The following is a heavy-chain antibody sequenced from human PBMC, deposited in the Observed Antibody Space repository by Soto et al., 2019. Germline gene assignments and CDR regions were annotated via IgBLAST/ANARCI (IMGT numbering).Heavy chain of an antibody. Sequence: GRPRRVSCAASGVTFSRYAMHWVSQAPGKGLEWVALISYDGSDKDYADSVKGRFTISRDNSRNTLFLQMNSLRAEDTAVYYCARDYYKYYDSSGYYRSPAYWGQGTLVTVSS. D-gene: IGHD3-22*01. CDR3: ARDYYKYYDSSGYYRSPAY. CDR1: GVTFSRYA. CDR2: ISYDGSDK. V-gene: IGHV3-30-3*01. J-gene: IGHJ4*02.